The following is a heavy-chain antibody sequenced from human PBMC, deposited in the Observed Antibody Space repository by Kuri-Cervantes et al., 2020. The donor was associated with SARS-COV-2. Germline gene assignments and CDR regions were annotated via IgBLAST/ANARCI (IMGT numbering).Heavy chain of an antibody. V-gene: IGHV4-34*01. CDR2: INHSGST. CDR3: ATAYGDYPFDY. Sequence: SETLSLTCAVYGGSFSGYYWSWIRQPPGKGLEWIGEINHSGSTNYNPSLKSRVTISVGTSKNQFSLKLSSVTAADTAVYYCATAYGDYPFDYWGQGTLVTVSS. J-gene: IGHJ4*02. CDR1: GGSFSGYY. D-gene: IGHD4-17*01.